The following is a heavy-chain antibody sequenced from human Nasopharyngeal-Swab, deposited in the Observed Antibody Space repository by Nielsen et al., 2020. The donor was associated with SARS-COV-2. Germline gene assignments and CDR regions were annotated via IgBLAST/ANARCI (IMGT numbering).Heavy chain of an antibody. D-gene: IGHD2-15*01. V-gene: IGHV3-13*01. CDR2: IGTAGDT. CDR3: ARERTDCSGGSCYSYGMDV. Sequence: GGSLRLSCAASGFTFSSYDMHWVRKATGKGLEWVSTIGTAGDTYYPGSVKGRFTISRENAKNSLYLQMNSLRAGDTAVYYCARERTDCSGGSCYSYGMDVWGQGTTATVSS. CDR1: GFTFSSYD. J-gene: IGHJ6*02.